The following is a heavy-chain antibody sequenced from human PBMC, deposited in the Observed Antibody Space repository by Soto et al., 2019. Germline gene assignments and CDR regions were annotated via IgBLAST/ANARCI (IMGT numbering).Heavy chain of an antibody. Sequence: EVQLVDSGGGLVRTGGSLRLSCAASGFTVSSNYISWVRQAPGKGLEWVSVIYADGTTYYADSVKDRFTISRDNSKNTGSLQMGSLRAEDTAVYYCAVDIEVTGMGHYYFDYWGQGALVTVSS. CDR1: GFTVSSNY. V-gene: IGHV3-66*01. CDR3: AVDIEVTGMGHYYFDY. D-gene: IGHD2-15*01. CDR2: IYADGTT. J-gene: IGHJ4*02.